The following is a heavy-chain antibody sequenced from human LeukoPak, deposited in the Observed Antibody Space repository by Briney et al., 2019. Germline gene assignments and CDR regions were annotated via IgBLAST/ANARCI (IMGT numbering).Heavy chain of an antibody. J-gene: IGHJ5*02. V-gene: IGHV4-39*07. CDR2: IYYSGST. CDR1: GGSISSSSYY. D-gene: IGHD2-2*01. CDR3: ARDRGKVPAKAWFDP. Sequence: PSETLSLTCTVSGGSISSSSYYWGWIRQPPGRGLEWIGSIYYSGSTYYNPSLKSRVTISVDTSKNQFSLKLSSVTAADTAVYYCARDRGKVPAKAWFDPWGQGTLVTVSS.